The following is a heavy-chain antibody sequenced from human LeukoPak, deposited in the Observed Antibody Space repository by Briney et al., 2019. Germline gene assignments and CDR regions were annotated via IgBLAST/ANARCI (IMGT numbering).Heavy chain of an antibody. D-gene: IGHD6-13*01. CDR2: IYYSGST. Sequence: SETLSLTCTVSSGSISTSNYYWGWIRQPPGKGLEWIGSIYYSGSTYYNPSLKSRVTISVDTSKNQFSLKLSSVTAADTAVYYCARAGSSWFFRPENWFDPWGQGTLVTVSS. CDR1: SGSISTSNYY. CDR3: ARAGSSWFFRPENWFDP. J-gene: IGHJ5*02. V-gene: IGHV4-39*07.